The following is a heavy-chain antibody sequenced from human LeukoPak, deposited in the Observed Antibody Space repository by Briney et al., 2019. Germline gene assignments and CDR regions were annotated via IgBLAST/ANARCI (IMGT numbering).Heavy chain of an antibody. Sequence: GGSLRLSCEASGFKFGDYFMSWIRQFPGKGLEWIAFINGPSTNIDYADSVRGRFIISRDNGKNSLYLHMHGLRTEDTAVYYCATSRVYDYWGQGALVTVSS. CDR1: GFKFGDYF. CDR2: INGPSTNI. D-gene: IGHD2-8*01. V-gene: IGHV3-11*04. J-gene: IGHJ4*02. CDR3: ATSRVYDY.